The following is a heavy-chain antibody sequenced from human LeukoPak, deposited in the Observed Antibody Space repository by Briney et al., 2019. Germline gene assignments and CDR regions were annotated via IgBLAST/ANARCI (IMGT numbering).Heavy chain of an antibody. V-gene: IGHV3-30*18. D-gene: IGHD5-18*01. CDR1: GFTFSSYG. CDR3: AKERYHTAMGTPYFDY. CDR2: ISYDGSNK. J-gene: IGHJ4*02. Sequence: PGGSLRLSCAASGFTFSSYGMHWVRQAPGKGLEWVAVISYDGSNKYYADSVKGRFTISRDNSKNTLYLQMNSLRAEDTAVYYCAKERYHTAMGTPYFDYWGQGTLVTVSS.